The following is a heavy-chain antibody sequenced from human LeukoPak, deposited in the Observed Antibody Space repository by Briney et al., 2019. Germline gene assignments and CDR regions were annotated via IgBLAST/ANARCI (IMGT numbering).Heavy chain of an antibody. J-gene: IGHJ3*02. CDR1: GFTFSSYG. D-gene: IGHD3-22*01. Sequence: GGTLRLSCAASGFTFSSYGMSWVRQAPGKGLEWVSAISGSGGSTYYADSVKGRFTISRDNSKNTLYLQMNSMRDEDTAVYYCAKVRGTERHYDSSGYYYLGAFDIWGQGTMVTVSS. V-gene: IGHV3-23*01. CDR3: AKVRGTERHYDSSGYYYLGAFDI. CDR2: ISGSGGST.